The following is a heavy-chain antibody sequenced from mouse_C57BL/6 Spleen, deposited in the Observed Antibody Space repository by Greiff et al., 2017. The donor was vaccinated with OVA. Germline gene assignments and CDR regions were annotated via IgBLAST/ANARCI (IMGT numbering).Heavy chain of an antibody. V-gene: IGHV1-19*01. Sequence: EVQLQQSGPVLVKPGASVKMSCKASGYTFTDYYMNWVKQSHGKSLEWIGVINPYNGGTSYNQKFKGKATLTVDKSSSTAYMELNSLTSEDSAVYYCARPLGYYAMDYWGQGTSVTVSS. CDR3: ARPLGYYAMDY. CDR1: GYTFTDYY. CDR2: INPYNGGT. J-gene: IGHJ4*01. D-gene: IGHD4-1*01.